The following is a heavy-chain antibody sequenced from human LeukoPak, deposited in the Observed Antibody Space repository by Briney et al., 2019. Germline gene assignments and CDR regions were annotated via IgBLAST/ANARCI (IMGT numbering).Heavy chain of an antibody. CDR2: INPNSGGT. D-gene: IGHD2-15*01. Sequence: EASVKVSCKASGYTFTGYYMHWVRQAPGQGLEWMGWINPNSGGTNYAQKFQGRVTMTRDTSTSTAYMELSRLRSDDTAVYYCARDSGYCSGGSCWYFDYWGQGTLVTVSS. CDR3: ARDSGYCSGGSCWYFDY. CDR1: GYTFTGYY. J-gene: IGHJ4*02. V-gene: IGHV1-2*02.